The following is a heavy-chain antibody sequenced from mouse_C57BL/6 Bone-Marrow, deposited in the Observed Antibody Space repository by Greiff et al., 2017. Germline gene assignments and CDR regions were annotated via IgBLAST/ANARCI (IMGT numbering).Heavy chain of an antibody. CDR3: TEDYYGGVAY. Sequence: VQLQQSGAELVRPGASVKLSCTASGFNIKDYYMHWVKQRPEQGLEWIGRIDPEDGDNEYAPKFQGKATMTADTSSNTTYLQLSSLTSEDAAVYYCTEDYYGGVAYWGQGTLVTVSS. CDR2: IDPEDGDN. V-gene: IGHV14-1*01. CDR1: GFNIKDYY. D-gene: IGHD1-1*02. J-gene: IGHJ3*01.